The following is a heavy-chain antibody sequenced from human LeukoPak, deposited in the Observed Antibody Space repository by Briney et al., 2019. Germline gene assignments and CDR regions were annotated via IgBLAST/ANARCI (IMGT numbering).Heavy chain of an antibody. CDR1: GHSFTSYW. CDR2: IYPDDSDT. CDR3: ARTSGLVGARTGWDYFDY. D-gene: IGHD1-26*01. V-gene: IGHV5-51*01. Sequence: GASLKISCKGSGHSFTSYWIGWVRQMPGKGLEWMGIIYPDDSDTRYSPSFKGQVTISADKSISTAYLQWSSLKASDTAMYYCARTSGLVGARTGWDYFDYWGQGTLVTVSS. J-gene: IGHJ4*02.